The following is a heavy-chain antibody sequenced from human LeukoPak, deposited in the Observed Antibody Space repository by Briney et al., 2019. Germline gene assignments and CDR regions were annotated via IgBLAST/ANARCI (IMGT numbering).Heavy chain of an antibody. CDR2: ISSSSTI. J-gene: IGHJ6*02. CDR1: GFTFSSYS. CDR3: ARERHDFWSGYFHYYYYGMDV. Sequence: GGSLRLSCAASGFTFSSYSMNWVRQAPGKGLEWVSYISSSSTIYYADSVKGRFTISRDNAKNSLYLQMNSLRDEDTAVYYCARERHDFWSGYFHYYYYGMDVWGQGTTVTVSS. V-gene: IGHV3-48*02. D-gene: IGHD3-3*01.